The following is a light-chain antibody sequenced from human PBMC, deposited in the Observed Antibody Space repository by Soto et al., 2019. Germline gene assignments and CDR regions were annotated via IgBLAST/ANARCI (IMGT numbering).Light chain of an antibody. CDR3: QQYGSSGT. CDR2: DAS. CDR1: QSVSSN. Sequence: ENVMTQSPSTLSVSPGERATLSCRASQSVSSNLAWYQQKPGQAPRLLIYDASTRATAIPARFSGSGSGTDFILTITRLETEDFAVYYCQQYGSSGTFGQGTKVDIK. J-gene: IGKJ1*01. V-gene: IGKV3-15*01.